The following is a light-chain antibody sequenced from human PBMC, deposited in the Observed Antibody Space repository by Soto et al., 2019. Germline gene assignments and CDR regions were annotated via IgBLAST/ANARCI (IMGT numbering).Light chain of an antibody. Sequence: SVLTQPASLSKSPGQSITISCTGTSSEVGGYNYVSWYQQHPGKAPKLMIYDVSKRPSGVPDRFSGSKSGNTASLTISGLQAEDEADYYCCSYAGSYTLVFGGGTKVTVL. CDR2: DVS. V-gene: IGLV2-11*01. CDR3: CSYAGSYTLV. J-gene: IGLJ2*01. CDR1: SSEVGGYNY.